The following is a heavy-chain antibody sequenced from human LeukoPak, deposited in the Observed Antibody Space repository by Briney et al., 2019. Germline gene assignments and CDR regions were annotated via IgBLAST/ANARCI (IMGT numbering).Heavy chain of an antibody. V-gene: IGHV3-23*01. CDR3: AKQLGYCSDGSCYFPY. Sequence: QPGGSLRLSCAASGFSFGSYAMSWVRQTPGKGLEWVSAISGSGGSTYYADSVKGRFTISRDNSKNTLYLQMNSLRAEDTAVYYCAKQLGYCSDGSCYFPYWGQGTLVTVSS. J-gene: IGHJ4*02. CDR2: ISGSGGST. D-gene: IGHD2-15*01. CDR1: GFSFGSYA.